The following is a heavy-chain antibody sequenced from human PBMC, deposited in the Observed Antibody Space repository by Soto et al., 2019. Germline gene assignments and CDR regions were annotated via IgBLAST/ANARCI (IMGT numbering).Heavy chain of an antibody. J-gene: IGHJ4*02. CDR2: ISSTSTYI. CDR3: ARQRGGREGDY. Sequence: EVQLVESGGGLVKPGGSLRLSCAASGFPFSDNSMKWVRQAPGKGLEWVSSISSTSTYIFYADSVKGRFTISRDNAKNSLYLQMNSRRGEDTAVYYCARQRGGREGDYWGQGTLVTVSS. CDR1: GFPFSDNS. D-gene: IGHD1-26*01. V-gene: IGHV3-21*01.